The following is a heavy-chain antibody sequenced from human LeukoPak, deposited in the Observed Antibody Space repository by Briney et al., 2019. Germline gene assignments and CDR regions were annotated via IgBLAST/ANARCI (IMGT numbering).Heavy chain of an antibody. CDR1: GFSFSDYY. CDR2: ISSSGSTI. J-gene: IGHJ4*02. Sequence: NPGGSLRLSCAASGFSFSDYYMTCIRQAPGKGLEWLSYISSSGSTIYYADSVKGRFTISRDNVENSLYLQMNSLRAEDTAVYYCARESYFDSSAYTKFDYWGQGTLVTVSS. V-gene: IGHV3-11*01. CDR3: ARESYFDSSAYTKFDY. D-gene: IGHD3-22*01.